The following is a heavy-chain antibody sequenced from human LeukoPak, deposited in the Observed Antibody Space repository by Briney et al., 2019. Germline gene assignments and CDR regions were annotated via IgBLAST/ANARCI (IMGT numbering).Heavy chain of an antibody. Sequence: GGSLGLSCAASGFTVSTNYMSWVRQAPGKGLEWVSVIYSGDTTFYADSVRGKFTISRDNSKNTLYLQMNSLRAEDTAVYYCASILRSSSGYYLDYWGQGTLVTVSS. CDR1: GFTVSTNY. CDR3: ASILRSSSGYYLDY. J-gene: IGHJ4*02. D-gene: IGHD3-10*01. CDR2: IYSGDTT. V-gene: IGHV3-66*01.